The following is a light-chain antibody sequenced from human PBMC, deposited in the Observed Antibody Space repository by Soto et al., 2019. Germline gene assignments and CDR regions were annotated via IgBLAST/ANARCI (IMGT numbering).Light chain of an antibody. Sequence: EVVMTQSPATLSVSPGETATLSCRASQSLTTYLAWYQQKPDQAPRLLIYGISTRATDVPARFSGSGSGTDFTLTISRLGPEDFAVYYCQQYGSSPRTFGQGTKVDIK. CDR3: QQYGSSPRT. CDR2: GIS. CDR1: QSLTTY. J-gene: IGKJ1*01. V-gene: IGKV3-20*01.